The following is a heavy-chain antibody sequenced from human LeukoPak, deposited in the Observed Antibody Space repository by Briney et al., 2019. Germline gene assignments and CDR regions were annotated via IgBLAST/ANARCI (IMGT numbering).Heavy chain of an antibody. J-gene: IGHJ3*02. CDR1: GFTFSDYY. CDR2: ISSSGSTI. D-gene: IGHD3-10*01. CDR3: ARSIGVSMVRGVIDAFDI. V-gene: IGHV3-11*01. Sequence: GGSLRLSCAASGFTFSDYYMSWIRQAPGKGLEWVSYISSSGSTIYYADSVKGRFTISRDNAKNSLYLQMNSLRAEDTAVYYCARSIGVSMVRGVIDAFDIWGQGTMVTVSS.